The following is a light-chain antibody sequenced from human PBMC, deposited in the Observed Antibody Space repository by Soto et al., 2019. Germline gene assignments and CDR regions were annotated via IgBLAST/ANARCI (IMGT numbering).Light chain of an antibody. CDR3: QQYGASVT. CDR1: QGVSSSY. J-gene: IGKJ3*01. CDR2: GAS. Sequence: EIVLTQSPGTLSLSPGEGATLSCRASQGVSSSYLAWYQHKPGQAPRRLIYGASSRASGIPDRFSGSGSGTDFTLTINRLEPDDFAVYYCQQYGASVTFGPGTKVDLK. V-gene: IGKV3-20*01.